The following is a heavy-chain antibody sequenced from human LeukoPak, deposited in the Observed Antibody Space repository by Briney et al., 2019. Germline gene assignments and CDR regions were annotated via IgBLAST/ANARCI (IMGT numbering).Heavy chain of an antibody. J-gene: IGHJ4*02. D-gene: IGHD3-9*01. V-gene: IGHV1-46*01. CDR3: ARDGQHYDILTGYTD. CDR2: INPSGGST. Sequence: ASVKVSCKASGYTFTSYYMHWVRQAPGQGLEWMGLINPSGGSTSYAQKFQGRVTMTRDTSTSTVYMELSSLRSEDTAVYYCARDGQHYDILTGYTDWGQGTLVTVSS. CDR1: GYTFTSYY.